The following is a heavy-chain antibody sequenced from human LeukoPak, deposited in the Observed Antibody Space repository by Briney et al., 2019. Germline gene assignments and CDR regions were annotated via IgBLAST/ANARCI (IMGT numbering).Heavy chain of an antibody. CDR3: ARARDDDYYYYYMDV. J-gene: IGHJ6*03. D-gene: IGHD1-1*01. V-gene: IGHV4-38-2*02. CDR2: IYHSGST. Sequence: SETPSLTCTVSGYSISSGYYWGWIRQPPGKGLEWIGSIYHSGSTYYNPSLKSRVTISVDTSKNQFPLKLSSVTAADTAVYYCARARDDDYYYYYMDVWGKGTTVTVSS. CDR1: GYSISSGYY.